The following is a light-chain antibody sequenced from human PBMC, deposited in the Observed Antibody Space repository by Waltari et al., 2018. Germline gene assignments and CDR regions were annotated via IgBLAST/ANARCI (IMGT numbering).Light chain of an antibody. V-gene: IGKV1-5*03. CDR3: QHYNSYPLT. J-gene: IGKJ4*01. CDR2: RAS. Sequence: DIQLTQSPSTLPASVGDRVTITCRASQSVSNWLDWYQQKPGKAPKLLIYRASILESGVPSRCSGSGSGTEFTLTISSLQPEDFATYFCQHYNSYPLTFGGGTKVDI. CDR1: QSVSNW.